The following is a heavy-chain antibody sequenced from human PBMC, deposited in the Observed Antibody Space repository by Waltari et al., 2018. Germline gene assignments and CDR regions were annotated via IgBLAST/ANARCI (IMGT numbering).Heavy chain of an antibody. CDR2: INSVGGST. J-gene: IGHJ4*02. CDR3: AINGGKA. CDR1: GFTFSSYW. Sequence: EVQLVESGGGLVQPGGSLRLSCAASGFTFSSYWMHWVRQAPGKGLVWGERINSVGGSTSYADSGKGRFTISRDNAKNTLYLQRNSLRAEDTAVYYCAINGGKAGGQGTLVTVSS. V-gene: IGHV3-74*01. D-gene: IGHD3-16*01.